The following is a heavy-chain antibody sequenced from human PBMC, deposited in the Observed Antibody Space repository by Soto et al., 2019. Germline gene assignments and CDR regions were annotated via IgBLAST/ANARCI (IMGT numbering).Heavy chain of an antibody. J-gene: IGHJ6*02. CDR3: AREDYGDYYYYGMDV. Sequence: SETLSLTCTVSGGSVSSGSYYWSWIRQPPGKGLEWIGYIYYSGSTNYNPSLKSRVTISVDTSKNQFSLKLSSVTAADTAVYYCAREDYGDYYYYGMDVWGQGTTVTVSS. CDR2: IYYSGST. V-gene: IGHV4-61*01. CDR1: GGSVSSGSYY. D-gene: IGHD4-17*01.